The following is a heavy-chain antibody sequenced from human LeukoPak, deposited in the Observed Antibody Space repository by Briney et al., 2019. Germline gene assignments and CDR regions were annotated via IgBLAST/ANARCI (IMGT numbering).Heavy chain of an antibody. J-gene: IGHJ6*03. D-gene: IGHD5-12*01. V-gene: IGHV3-30*02. CDR2: IRYDGSNK. CDR3: AKDTVKVTTIRRVPHYMDG. Sequence: GGSLRLSCAASGFTFISYGMHWVRQAPGKGLEWVTFIRYDGSNKYYADSVKGRFIISRDNSKNTLYLQMNSLRAEDTAVYYCAKDTVKVTTIRRVPHYMDGWGKGTTVTISS. CDR1: GFTFISYG.